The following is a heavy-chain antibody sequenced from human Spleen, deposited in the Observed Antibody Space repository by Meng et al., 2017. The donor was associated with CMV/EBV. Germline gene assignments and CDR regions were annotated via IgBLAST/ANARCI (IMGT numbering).Heavy chain of an antibody. CDR1: GFTFSPYR. J-gene: IGHJ3*02. D-gene: IGHD5-18*01. V-gene: IGHV3-21*01. CDR3: ACKGYSYGDDAFDI. CDR2: ISSSSSYI. Sequence: GESLKISCVASGFTFSPYRMNWVRQAPGKGLEWVSAISSSSSYIYYAESVKGRFTISRDNAKNSLYLQMNSLRAEDTAVYYCACKGYSYGDDAFDIWGQGTMVTVS.